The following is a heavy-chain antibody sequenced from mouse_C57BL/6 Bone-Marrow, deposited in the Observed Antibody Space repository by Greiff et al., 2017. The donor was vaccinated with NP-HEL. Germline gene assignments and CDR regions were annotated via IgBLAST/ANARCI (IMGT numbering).Heavy chain of an antibody. V-gene: IGHV1-26*01. CDR1: GYTFTDYY. Sequence: EVQLQQSGPELVKPGASVKISCKASGYTFTDYYMNWVKQSHGKSLEWIGDINPNNGGTSYNQKFKGKATLTVDKSSSTAYMELRSLTSEDSAVYYCARFITTVVAPLYWYFDVWGTGTTVTVSS. CDR3: ARFITTVVAPLYWYFDV. CDR2: INPNNGGT. J-gene: IGHJ1*03. D-gene: IGHD1-1*01.